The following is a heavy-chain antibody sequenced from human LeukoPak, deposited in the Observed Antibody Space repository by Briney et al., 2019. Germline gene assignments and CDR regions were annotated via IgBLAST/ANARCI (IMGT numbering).Heavy chain of an antibody. CDR1: GGTFSSYA. CDR3: ARSGRVVVVPAATWFDP. D-gene: IGHD2-2*01. V-gene: IGHV1-69*05. J-gene: IGHJ5*02. Sequence: SVKVSCKASGGTFSSYAISWVRQAPGQGLEWMGGIIPIFGTANYAQKFQGRVTITTDESTSTAYMELSSLRSEDTAVYYCARSGRVVVVPAATWFDPWGQGTLVTVSS. CDR2: IIPIFGTA.